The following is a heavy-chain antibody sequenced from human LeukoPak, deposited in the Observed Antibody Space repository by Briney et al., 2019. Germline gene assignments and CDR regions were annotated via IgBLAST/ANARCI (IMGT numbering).Heavy chain of an antibody. CDR2: ISDSGDRT. D-gene: IGHD3-22*01. J-gene: IGHJ4*02. CDR3: AKGLGTSGYHDY. CDR1: GFPFSNYA. Sequence: PGGSLRLSCAASGFPFSNYAMTWVRQAPGKGLERVSGISDSGDRTYYADFVKGRFTISRDNSKNMLYLQMNSLRVEDTALYYCAKGLGTSGYHDYWGQGTLVTVSS. V-gene: IGHV3-23*01.